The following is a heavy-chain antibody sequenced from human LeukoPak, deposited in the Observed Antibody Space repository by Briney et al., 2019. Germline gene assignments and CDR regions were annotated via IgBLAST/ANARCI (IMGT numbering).Heavy chain of an antibody. Sequence: GGSLRLSCAASGFTVSSNYMSWVRQAPGKGLERVSVIYSGGSTYYADSVKGRFTISRDNSKNTLYLQMNSLRAEDTAVYYCARGVVAATGYFDYWGQGPLVTVSS. CDR1: GFTVSSNY. CDR2: IYSGGST. V-gene: IGHV3-66*01. J-gene: IGHJ4*02. CDR3: ARGVVAATGYFDY. D-gene: IGHD2-15*01.